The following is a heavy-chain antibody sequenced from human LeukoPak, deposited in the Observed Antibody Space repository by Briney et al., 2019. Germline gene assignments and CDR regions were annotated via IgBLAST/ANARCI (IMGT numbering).Heavy chain of an antibody. CDR3: ASGQWLDYFDY. CDR2: INPSGGST. J-gene: IGHJ4*02. V-gene: IGHV1-46*01. D-gene: IGHD6-19*01. CDR1: GYTFTSYY. Sequence: GASVKVSCKASGYTFTSYYMHWVRQAPGQGLEWMGMINPSGGSTSYAQKFQGRVTMTRDTSTSTVYMELSSLRSEDTAVYYCASGQWLDYFDYWGQGTLVTVSS.